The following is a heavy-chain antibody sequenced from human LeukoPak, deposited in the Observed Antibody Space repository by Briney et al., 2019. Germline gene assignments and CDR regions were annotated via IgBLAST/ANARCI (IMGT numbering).Heavy chain of an antibody. CDR3: ARDIPRGDYMDV. CDR2: ISQNGDS. D-gene: IGHD3-16*01. V-gene: IGHV4-34*01. Sequence: ASETLSLTCGVSGGSLSFYYWSWIRQSPGKGLEWIAEISQNGDSNYNMSLKSRVTISLDKSKNQFSLKLSSVTAADTAVYYCARDIPRGDYMDVWGKGTTVTISS. CDR1: GGSLSFYY. J-gene: IGHJ6*03.